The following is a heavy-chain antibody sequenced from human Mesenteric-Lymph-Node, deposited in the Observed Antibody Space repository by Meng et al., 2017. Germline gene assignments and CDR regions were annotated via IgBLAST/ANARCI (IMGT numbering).Heavy chain of an antibody. Sequence: SETLSLTCTVSGGSISSYYWSWIRQPAGKGLEWVGRIYTSGSNNYNPSLKSRVTMSGDTSKNQFSLSLNSVTAADTATYYCAREEADGNLGGYWGQGMLVTGAS. D-gene: IGHD6-13*01. CDR1: GGSISSYY. CDR2: IYTSGSN. CDR3: AREEADGNLGGY. J-gene: IGHJ4*02. V-gene: IGHV4-4*07.